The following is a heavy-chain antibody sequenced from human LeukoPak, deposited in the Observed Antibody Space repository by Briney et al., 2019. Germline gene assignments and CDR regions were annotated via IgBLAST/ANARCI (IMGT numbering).Heavy chain of an antibody. CDR3: ARAINCSGGSCYSYYYYMDV. CDR2: IYYSGST. V-gene: IGHV4-59*01. J-gene: IGHJ6*03. CDR1: GGSISSYY. Sequence: PSETLSLTCTVSGGSISSYYWSWIRQPPGKGPEWIGYIYYSGSTNYNPSLKSRVTISVDTSKNQFSLKLSSVTAADTAVYYCARAINCSGGSCYSYYYYMDVWGKGTTVTVSS. D-gene: IGHD2-15*01.